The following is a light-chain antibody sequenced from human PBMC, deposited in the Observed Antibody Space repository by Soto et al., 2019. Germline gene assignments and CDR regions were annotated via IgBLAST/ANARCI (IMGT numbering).Light chain of an antibody. V-gene: IGLV2-11*01. CDR2: EVT. J-gene: IGLJ3*02. CDR1: SSDVGGYNY. CDR3: CSGAGNYRWV. Sequence: QSALTQPRSMSGSPGQSVTISRTGTSSDVGGYNYVSWLQQRPGKAPKLVVYEVTKRPSGVPDRFSGSKSGNTASLTISGLQAEDEADYYCCSGAGNYRWVFGGGTKVTVL.